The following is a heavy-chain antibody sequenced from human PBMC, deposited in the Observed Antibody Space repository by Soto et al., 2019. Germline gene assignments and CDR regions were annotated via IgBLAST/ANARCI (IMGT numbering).Heavy chain of an antibody. V-gene: IGHV1-3*01. D-gene: IGHD4-17*01. Sequence: ASVKVSCKASGYTFTSYAMHWVRQAPGQRLEWMGWINAGNGNTKYSQKFQGRVTITRDTSASTAYMELSSLRSEDTAVYYRARDRGDYDAFDIWGQGTMVTVSS. J-gene: IGHJ3*02. CDR3: ARDRGDYDAFDI. CDR2: INAGNGNT. CDR1: GYTFTSYA.